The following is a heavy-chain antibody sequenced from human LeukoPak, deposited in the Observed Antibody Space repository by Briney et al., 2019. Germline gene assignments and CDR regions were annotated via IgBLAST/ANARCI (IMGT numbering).Heavy chain of an antibody. D-gene: IGHD1-20*01. Sequence: GGSLRLSCAASGFTFTTNWMHWVRQAPGKGLVWVSRSNSDGSSTSYADSVKGRFTISRDNAKNTLYLQMNSLRAEDTAVYYCARASNWKYDYWGQGTLVTVSS. CDR2: SNSDGSST. CDR1: GFTFTTNW. V-gene: IGHV3-74*01. CDR3: ARASNWKYDY. J-gene: IGHJ4*02.